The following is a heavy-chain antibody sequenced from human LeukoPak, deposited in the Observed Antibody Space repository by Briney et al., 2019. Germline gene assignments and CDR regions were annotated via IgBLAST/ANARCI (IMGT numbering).Heavy chain of an antibody. CDR3: VRTLGDA. Sequence: PGGSLRLSCAASGFSFSNYWMHWVRQTPGKGLVWVARINIEGSITTYADSVKGRFTTSRDNAKNTLYLQMNSLRAEDTAVYLCVRTLGDAWGQGTLVTVST. CDR2: INIEGSIT. CDR1: GFSFSNYW. J-gene: IGHJ5*02. D-gene: IGHD7-27*01. V-gene: IGHV3-74*01.